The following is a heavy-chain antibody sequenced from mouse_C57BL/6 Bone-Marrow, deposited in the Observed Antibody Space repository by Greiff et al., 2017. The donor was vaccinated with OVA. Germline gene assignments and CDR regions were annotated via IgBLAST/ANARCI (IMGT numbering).Heavy chain of an antibody. J-gene: IGHJ4*01. D-gene: IGHD4-1*01. CDR2: IHPNSGST. V-gene: IGHV1-64*01. CDR3: STANWVYAMDY. CDR1: GYTFTSYW. Sequence: QVQLQQPGAELVKPGASVKLSCKASGYTFTSYWMHWVKQRPGQGLEWIGMIHPNSGSTNYNEKFKSKATLTVDKSSSTAYMQLSSLTSDDSAVYYCSTANWVYAMDYWGQGTSVTVSS.